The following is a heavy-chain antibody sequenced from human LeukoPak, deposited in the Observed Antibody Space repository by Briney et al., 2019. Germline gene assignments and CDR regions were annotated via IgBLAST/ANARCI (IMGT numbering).Heavy chain of an antibody. V-gene: IGHV3-53*01. D-gene: IGHD3-22*01. CDR2: IYSGGST. CDR1: GFTVSSNY. CDR3: AKDPDYYDSSGDAFDI. Sequence: GGSLRLSCAASGFTVSSNYMSWVRQAPGKGLEWVSVIYSGGSTYYADSVKGRFTISRDNSKNTLYLQMNSLRAEDTAVYYCAKDPDYYDSSGDAFDIWGQGTMVTVSS. J-gene: IGHJ3*02.